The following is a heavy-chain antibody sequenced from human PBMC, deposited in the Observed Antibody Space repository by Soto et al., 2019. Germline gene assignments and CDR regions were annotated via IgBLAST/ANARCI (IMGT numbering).Heavy chain of an antibody. D-gene: IGHD3-10*01. J-gene: IGHJ4*02. CDR3: ARVGGFGATTIDY. Sequence: QVQLQESGPGLVKPSQTLSLTCTVSGGSISSGDYYWSWIRQPPGKGLEWIGYIYYSGSTYYNQSLKRRGTISVDTSKNQFSLKLSSVTAADTAVYYCARVGGFGATTIDYWGQGTLVTVSS. CDR1: GGSISSGDYY. CDR2: IYYSGST. V-gene: IGHV4-30-4*01.